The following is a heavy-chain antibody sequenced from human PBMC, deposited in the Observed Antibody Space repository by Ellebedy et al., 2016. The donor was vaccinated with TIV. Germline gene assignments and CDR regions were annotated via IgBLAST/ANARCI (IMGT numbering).Heavy chain of an antibody. CDR1: GFPFSSYG. CDR3: AKGYSYGDY. CDR2: ISFDGSDK. Sequence: PGGSLRLSCAASGFPFSSYGMHWVRPAPGKGLEWVAVISFDGSDKYYADSVKGRFTISRDNSKNTLYLQLNSLRAEDTAVYYCAKGYSYGDYWGQGTLVTVSS. J-gene: IGHJ4*02. V-gene: IGHV3-30*18. D-gene: IGHD5-18*01.